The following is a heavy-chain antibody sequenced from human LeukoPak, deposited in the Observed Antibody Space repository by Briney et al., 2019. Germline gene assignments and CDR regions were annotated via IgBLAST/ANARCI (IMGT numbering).Heavy chain of an antibody. D-gene: IGHD6-19*01. Sequence: GGSLRLSCAASGFTFSSYGMNWVRQAPGKGLEWVSYISSSGSTIYYADSVKGRFTISRDNAKNSLYLQMNSLRAEDTAVYYCARDEGSGWSPGYYYYGMDVWGKGTTVTVSS. J-gene: IGHJ6*04. CDR1: GFTFSSYG. CDR3: ARDEGSGWSPGYYYYGMDV. CDR2: ISSSGSTI. V-gene: IGHV3-48*03.